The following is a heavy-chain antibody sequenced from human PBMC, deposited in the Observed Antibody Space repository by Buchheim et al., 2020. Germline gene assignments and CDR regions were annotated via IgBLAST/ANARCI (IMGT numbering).Heavy chain of an antibody. CDR2: INPSGGST. D-gene: IGHD2-2*01. CDR3: ASGCSRTCCYPLSYCYYYGMDV. CDR1: GYTFTSYY. J-gene: IGHJ6*02. Sequence: QVQLVQSGAEVKKPGASVKVSCKASGYTFTSYYMHWVRQAPGQGLEWMGIINPSGGSTSYAQKFQGRVTMTRDTYTSTVDIELSSLRSEDTAVYYCASGCSRTCCYPLSYCYYYGMDVWGQGTT. V-gene: IGHV1-46*03.